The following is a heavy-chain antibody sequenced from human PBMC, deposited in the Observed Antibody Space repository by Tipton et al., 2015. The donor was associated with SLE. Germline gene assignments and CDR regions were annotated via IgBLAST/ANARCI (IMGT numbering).Heavy chain of an antibody. Sequence: GLVKPSQTLSLTCAVYGESFNGYFWTWIRQPPGKGLEWIAEIIHSGATNYNPSLRSRVTISVDMSKNQVSLKLSSVTAADTAVYYCARVAATEVFDYWGQGTLVIVSS. CDR3: ARVAATEVFDY. CDR1: GESFNGYF. CDR2: IIHSGAT. J-gene: IGHJ4*02. D-gene: IGHD1-1*01. V-gene: IGHV4-34*12.